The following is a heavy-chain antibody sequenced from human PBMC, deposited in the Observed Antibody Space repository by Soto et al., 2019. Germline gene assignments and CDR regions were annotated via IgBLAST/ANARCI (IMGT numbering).Heavy chain of an antibody. V-gene: IGHV3-33*01. CDR2: IWYDGSNK. CDR1: GFTFSSYG. J-gene: IGHJ4*02. Sequence: QVQLVESGGGVVQPGRSLRLSCAASGFTFSSYGMHWVRQAPGKGLEWVAVIWYDGSNKYYADSVKGRFTISRDNSKNTLYLQMNSLRAEDTAVYYCARDQSNYYDSSGYYSAFDYWGQGTLVTVSS. D-gene: IGHD3-22*01. CDR3: ARDQSNYYDSSGYYSAFDY.